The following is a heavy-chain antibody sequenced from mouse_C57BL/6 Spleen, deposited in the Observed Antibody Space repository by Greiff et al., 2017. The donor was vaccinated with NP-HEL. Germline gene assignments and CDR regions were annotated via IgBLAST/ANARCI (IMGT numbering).Heavy chain of an antibody. CDR3: ARRDDCDGEDYAMDY. Sequence: VHVKQSVAELVRPGASVKLSCTASGFNIKNTYMHWVKQRPEQGLEWIGRIDPANGNTKYAPKFQGKATITADTSSNTAYQQLSSLTSEDTAIYYCARRDDCDGEDYAMDYWGQGTSVTVSS. D-gene: IGHD2-4*01. J-gene: IGHJ4*01. CDR2: IDPANGNT. CDR1: GFNIKNTY. V-gene: IGHV14-3*01.